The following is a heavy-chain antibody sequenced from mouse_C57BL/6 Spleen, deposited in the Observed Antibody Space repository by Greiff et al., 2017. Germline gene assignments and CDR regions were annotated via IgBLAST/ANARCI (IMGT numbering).Heavy chain of an antibody. Sequence: QVQLQQPGAELVMPGASVKLSCKASGYTFTSYWMHWVKQRPGQGLEWIGEIDPSDSYTNYNQKFKGKSTLTVDKSSSTAYMQLSSLTSEDSAVYYCALYDGSSYAYWGQGTLVTVSA. CDR1: GYTFTSYW. V-gene: IGHV1-69*01. D-gene: IGHD1-1*01. CDR2: IDPSDSYT. J-gene: IGHJ3*01. CDR3: ALYDGSSYAY.